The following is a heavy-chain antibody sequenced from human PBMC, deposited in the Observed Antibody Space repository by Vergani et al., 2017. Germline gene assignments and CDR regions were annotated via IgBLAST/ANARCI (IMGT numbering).Heavy chain of an antibody. CDR2: IIPNTGDT. J-gene: IGHJ6*02. Sequence: QVQLVQSGAEVKKPGASVKVSCKASGYTFTGYYIHWVRQAPGQGLEWMGLIIPNTGDTNYAQKFQGRVTMTRATSFSTAYMELSRLRADDTAVYYCARVYYDSTGPYYYYGMDVWGQGTTVTVSS. CDR1: GYTFTGYY. V-gene: IGHV1-2*02. D-gene: IGHD3-22*01. CDR3: ARVYYDSTGPYYYYGMDV.